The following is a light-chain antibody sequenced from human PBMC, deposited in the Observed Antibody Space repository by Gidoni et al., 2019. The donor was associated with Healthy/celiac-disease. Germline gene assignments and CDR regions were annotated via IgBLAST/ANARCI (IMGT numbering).Light chain of an antibody. V-gene: IGKV3-15*01. Sequence: EIVMTQPPATLSVSPGERATLSCRASQSVSSNLAWYQQKPGQAPRLLIYGASTRATGIPARFSGSGSGTEFTLTISSLQSEDFAVYYCQQYNNWPPAVFXGXTKVEIK. CDR2: GAS. CDR1: QSVSSN. CDR3: QQYNNWPPAV. J-gene: IGKJ4*02.